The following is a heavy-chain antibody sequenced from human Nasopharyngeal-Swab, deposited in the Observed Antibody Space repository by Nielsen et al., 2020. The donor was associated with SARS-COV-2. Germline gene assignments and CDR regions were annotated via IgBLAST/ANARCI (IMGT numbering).Heavy chain of an antibody. CDR3: ARNFPVAGYDY. Sequence: GESLKISCAASGFTFSSYSMNWVRQAPGKGLEWVSSISSSSSYIYYADSVKGRFTISRDNAKNSLYLQMNSLRAEDTAVYYCARNFPVAGYDYWGQGTLVTVSS. J-gene: IGHJ4*02. V-gene: IGHV3-21*01. CDR2: ISSSSSYI. D-gene: IGHD6-19*01. CDR1: GFTFSSYS.